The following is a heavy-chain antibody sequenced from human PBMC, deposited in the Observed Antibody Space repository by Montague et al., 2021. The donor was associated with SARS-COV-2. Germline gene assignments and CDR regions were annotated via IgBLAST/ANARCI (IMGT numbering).Heavy chain of an antibody. CDR3: ARQLIVFVPAAPGSPTHETYDYAMDV. J-gene: IGHJ6*02. V-gene: IGHV3-30*04. Sequence: SLRLSCAASGFTFSSYAMHWVRQAPGKGLEWVAVISYDGSNKYYVDSAKGRFSISRDNSKNTLYLQMNSLRAEDTAVYYCARQLIVFVPAAPGSPTHETYDYAMDVWGQGTTVTVSS. CDR1: GFTFSSYA. CDR2: ISYDGSNK. D-gene: IGHD2-2*01.